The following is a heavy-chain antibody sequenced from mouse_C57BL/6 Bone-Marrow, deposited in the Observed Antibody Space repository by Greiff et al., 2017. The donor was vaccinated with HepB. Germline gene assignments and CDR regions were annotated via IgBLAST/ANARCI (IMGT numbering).Heavy chain of an antibody. CDR3: ARDPYYYAMDY. J-gene: IGHJ4*01. V-gene: IGHV5-4*01. CDR2: ISDGGSYT. CDR1: GFTFSSYA. Sequence: EVQWVESGGGLVKPGGSLKLSCAASGFTFSSYAMSWVRQTPEKRLEWVATISDGGSYTYYPDNVKGRFTISRDNAKNNLYLQMSHLKSEDTAMYYCARDPYYYAMDYWGQGTSVTVSS.